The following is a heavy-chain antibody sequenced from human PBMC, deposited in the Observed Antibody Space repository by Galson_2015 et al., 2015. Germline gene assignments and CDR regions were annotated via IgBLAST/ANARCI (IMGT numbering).Heavy chain of an antibody. CDR3: AKSQRGYCSSTSCQGWFDP. J-gene: IGHJ5*02. V-gene: IGHV3-30*18. D-gene: IGHD2-2*01. Sequence: SLRLSCAASGFTFSSYGMHWVRQAPGKGLEWVAVISYDGSNKYYADSVKGRFTISRDNSKNTLYLQMNSLRAEDTAVCYCAKSQRGYCSSTSCQGWFDPWGQGTLVTVSS. CDR2: ISYDGSNK. CDR1: GFTFSSYG.